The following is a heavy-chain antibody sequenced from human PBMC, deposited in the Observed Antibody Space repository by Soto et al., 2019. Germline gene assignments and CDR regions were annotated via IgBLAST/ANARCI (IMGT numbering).Heavy chain of an antibody. CDR1: GYTFTSYG. V-gene: IGHV1-18*01. D-gene: IGHD6-13*01. Sequence: QVQLVQSGAEVKKPGASVKVSCKASGYTFTSYGISWVRQAPGQGLEWMGWISAYNANTNYAQKFQGRVTMTTDTSASTAYMELRSLRSVDTAVYYCVRDHGQIAAGDLIDYWGQGTLATVSS. CDR3: VRDHGQIAAGDLIDY. J-gene: IGHJ4*02. CDR2: ISAYNANT.